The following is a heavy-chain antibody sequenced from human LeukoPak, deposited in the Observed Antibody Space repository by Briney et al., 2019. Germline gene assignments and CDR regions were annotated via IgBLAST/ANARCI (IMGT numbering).Heavy chain of an antibody. V-gene: IGHV4-59*01. CDR2: IYYSGST. CDR1: GGSISSYY. J-gene: IGHJ4*02. Sequence: PSETLSLTCTVSGGSISSYYWSWIRQPPGKGLEWIGYIYYSGSTNYNPSLKSRVTISVDTSKNQFSLKLSSVTAADAAVYYCARVIFGSGWSFDYWGQGTLVTVSS. D-gene: IGHD6-19*01. CDR3: ARVIFGSGWSFDY.